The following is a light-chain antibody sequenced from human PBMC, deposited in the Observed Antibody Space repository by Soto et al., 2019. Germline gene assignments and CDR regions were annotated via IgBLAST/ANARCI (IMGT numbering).Light chain of an antibody. Sequence: DIQMTQSPSSLSASVGDRVTITCRASQGISTYLAWYQQKPGKVPKLLIYAASTWQSGVPSRFSGSGSGTDFTLTISSLQPEDVATYYCQKYNSAPAITFGQGTRLEIK. CDR2: AAS. V-gene: IGKV1-27*01. J-gene: IGKJ5*01. CDR3: QKYNSAPAIT. CDR1: QGISTY.